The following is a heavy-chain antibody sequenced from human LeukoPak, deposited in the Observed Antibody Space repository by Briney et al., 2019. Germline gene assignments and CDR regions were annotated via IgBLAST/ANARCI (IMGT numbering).Heavy chain of an antibody. CDR2: ISGSGGST. Sequence: GGSLRLSCAASGFTFSSYAMSWVRQAPGKGLEWVSAISGSGGSTYYADSVKGRFTISRDNSKNTLYLQMNSLRAEDTAVYYCANTPGDCCHTLGYWGQGTLVTVSS. CDR3: ANTPGDCCHTLGY. D-gene: IGHD2-21*02. V-gene: IGHV3-23*01. CDR1: GFTFSSYA. J-gene: IGHJ4*02.